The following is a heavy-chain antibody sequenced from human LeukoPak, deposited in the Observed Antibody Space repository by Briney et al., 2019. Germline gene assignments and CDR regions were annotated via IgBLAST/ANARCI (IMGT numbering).Heavy chain of an antibody. Sequence: GGSLSLSCTVSGYPFNSYSMIWVREAPGMGLEWVANIKHDGSEKFYVDSVGRRFPIYRDNAKNSLYLQMNTLRAEDTAVYFCARHNYYQFDYWGQGTLVTASS. D-gene: IGHD1-1*01. J-gene: IGHJ4*02. CDR2: IKHDGSEK. CDR3: ARHNYYQFDY. CDR1: GYPFNSYS. V-gene: IGHV3-7*01.